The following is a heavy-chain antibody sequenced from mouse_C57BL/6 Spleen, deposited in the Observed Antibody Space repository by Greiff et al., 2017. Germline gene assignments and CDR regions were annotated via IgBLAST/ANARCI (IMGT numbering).Heavy chain of an antibody. CDR1: GYAFSSSW. CDR3: ASGGIYYDYDGYAMDY. Sequence: QVQLKQSGPELVKPGASVKISCKASGYAFSSSWMNWVKQRPGTGLEWIGRIYPGAGDTNYNGKFKGKATLTADKASSTAYMQLSSLTSEDSAVYFSASGGIYYDYDGYAMDYWGQGTSVTVSS. V-gene: IGHV1-82*01. D-gene: IGHD2-4*01. J-gene: IGHJ4*01. CDR2: IYPGAGDT.